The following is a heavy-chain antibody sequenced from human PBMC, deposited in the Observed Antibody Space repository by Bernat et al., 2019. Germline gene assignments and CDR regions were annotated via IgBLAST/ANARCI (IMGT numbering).Heavy chain of an antibody. CDR2: ISGSGGST. V-gene: IGHV3-23*01. D-gene: IGHD3-10*01. CDR1: GFTFSSYA. Sequence: EVQMLESGGGLVQPGGSLRVSCAATGFTFSSYAMSWVRQAPGKGLEWVSAISGSGGSTYYADSVKGRFTISRDNAKNTLYLQMNSMRAEYTAVYYCAKERGSGSYYNDYWGQGTLVTVSS. CDR3: AKERGSGSYYNDY. J-gene: IGHJ4*02.